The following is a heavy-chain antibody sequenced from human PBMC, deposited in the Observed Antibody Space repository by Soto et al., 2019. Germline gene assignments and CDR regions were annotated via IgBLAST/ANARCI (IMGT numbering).Heavy chain of an antibody. J-gene: IGHJ6*02. CDR2: IYYSGST. D-gene: IGHD3-10*01. CDR1: GGSMNSYF. CDR3: ANLEEFYYYYGMDV. V-gene: IGHV4-59*01. Sequence: PSETLSLTCSVAGGSMNSYFWSWIRQSPGKGLEWIGYIYYSGSTNYNPSLKSRVTISVDTSKSQFSLNLRSVTAADTAVYYCANLEEFYYYYGMDVWGQGTTVTVSS.